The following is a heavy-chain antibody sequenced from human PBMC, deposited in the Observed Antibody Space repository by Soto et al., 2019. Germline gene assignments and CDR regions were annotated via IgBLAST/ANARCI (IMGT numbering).Heavy chain of an antibody. CDR2: ISGSGGST. D-gene: IGHD4-17*01. V-gene: IGHV3-23*01. CDR1: GFTFSSYA. Sequence: GGSLRLSCAASGFTFSSYAMSWVRQAPGKGLEWVSAISGSGGSTYYADSVKGRFTISRDNSKNTLYLQMNSLRAEDTAVYYCAKGPTERDYGDYLYYYYSYYMDVWGKGTTVTVSS. CDR3: AKGPTERDYGDYLYYYYSYYMDV. J-gene: IGHJ6*03.